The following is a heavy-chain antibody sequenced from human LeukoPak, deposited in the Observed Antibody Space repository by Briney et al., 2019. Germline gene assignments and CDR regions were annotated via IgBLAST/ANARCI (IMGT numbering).Heavy chain of an antibody. CDR3: AREVQGWFGELFTDC. CDR2: IYSGGST. CDR1: GFTVSSNY. D-gene: IGHD3-10*01. J-gene: IGHJ4*02. Sequence: GGSLRLSCAASGFTVSSNYMSWVRQAPGKGLEWVSVIYSGGSTYYADSVKGRFTISRDNSKNTLYLQMNSLRAEDTAVYYCAREVQGWFGELFTDCWGQGTLVTVSS. V-gene: IGHV3-66*01.